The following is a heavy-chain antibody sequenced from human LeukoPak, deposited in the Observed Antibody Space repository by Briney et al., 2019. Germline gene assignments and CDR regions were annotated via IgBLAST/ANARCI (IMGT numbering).Heavy chain of an antibody. CDR3: ARGYCSSTSCWIDP. CDR2: ISSSGSTI. CDR1: GFSFSSYN. Sequence: GGSLRLSCAASGFSFSSYNMNWIRQAPGKGLEWVSYISSSGSTIYYADSVKGRFTISRDNAKNSLYLQMNSLRAEDTAVYYCARGYCSSTSCWIDPWGQGTLVTVSS. D-gene: IGHD2-2*01. J-gene: IGHJ5*02. V-gene: IGHV3-48*03.